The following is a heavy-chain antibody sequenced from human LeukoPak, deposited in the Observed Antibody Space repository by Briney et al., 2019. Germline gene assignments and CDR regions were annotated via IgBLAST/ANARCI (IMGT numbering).Heavy chain of an antibody. D-gene: IGHD1-26*01. CDR1: GFTFSDYY. CDR2: VSNNGSVT. Sequence: GGSLRLSCAASGFTFSDYYMSWIRQAPGKGLAWISYVSNNGSVTSYADSVKGRFTISRDNAENSVYLQMNSPRADDTGIYYCAVSGSLPNYWGQGTLVTVSS. V-gene: IGHV3-11*01. CDR3: AVSGSLPNY. J-gene: IGHJ4*02.